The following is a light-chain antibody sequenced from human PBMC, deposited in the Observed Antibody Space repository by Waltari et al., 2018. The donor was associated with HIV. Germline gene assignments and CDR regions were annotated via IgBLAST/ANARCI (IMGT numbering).Light chain of an antibody. J-gene: IGLJ1*01. Sequence: QSALTQPRSVSGSPGQSVTISCTGTSSDVGDYNSVSWYQQHPGKAPKLMIYDVSKWPSGVPDRFSGSKSGNTASLTISALQAEDEADYYCCSYAGTYTYVFGTGTKVTVL. CDR3: CSYAGTYTYV. V-gene: IGLV2-11*01. CDR1: SSDVGDYNS. CDR2: DVS.